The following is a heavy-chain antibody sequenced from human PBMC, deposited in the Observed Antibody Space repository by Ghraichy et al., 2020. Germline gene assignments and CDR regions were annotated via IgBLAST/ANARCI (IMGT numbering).Heavy chain of an antibody. CDR3: SKDRSPGIT. CDR1: GFTFTNYA. V-gene: IGHV3-23*01. Sequence: GGSLRLSCAASGFTFTNYAMSWVRQAPGKGLEWVSSISTSGSTTGYADSVKGRFTISRDNSKNTLCLQLNSLRAEDTARYYCSKDRSPGITWGQGTLVTVSS. D-gene: IGHD3-10*01. CDR2: ISTSGSTT. J-gene: IGHJ5*02.